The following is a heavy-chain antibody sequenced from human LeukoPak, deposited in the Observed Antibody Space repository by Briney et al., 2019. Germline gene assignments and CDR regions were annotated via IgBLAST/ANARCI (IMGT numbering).Heavy chain of an antibody. V-gene: IGHV2-5*01. J-gene: IGHJ4*02. Sequence: SGPTLVKPTQTLTLTCTFSGFSLSTSGVGVGWIRQPPGKALEWLALFYWNDDKRYSPSLKSRLTITKDTSKNQVVLTMTNMDPVDTATYYCAHRPSTVVSPYFDYWGQGTLVTVSS. CDR3: AHRPSTVVSPYFDY. CDR2: FYWNDDK. D-gene: IGHD4-23*01. CDR1: GFSLSTSGVG.